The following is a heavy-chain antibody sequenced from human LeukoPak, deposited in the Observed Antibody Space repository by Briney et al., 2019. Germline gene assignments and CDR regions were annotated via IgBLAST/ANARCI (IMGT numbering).Heavy chain of an antibody. D-gene: IGHD6-6*01. CDR2: INAGNGNT. Sequence: ASVKVSCKASGYTFTSYAMHWVRQAPGQRLEWMGWINAGNGNTKYSQKFQGRVTITRDTSASTAYMELSSLRSEDTAVYYCARVYGSARPPDYWGQGTLVTVSS. CDR3: ARVYGSARPPDY. J-gene: IGHJ4*02. CDR1: GYTFTSYA. V-gene: IGHV1-3*01.